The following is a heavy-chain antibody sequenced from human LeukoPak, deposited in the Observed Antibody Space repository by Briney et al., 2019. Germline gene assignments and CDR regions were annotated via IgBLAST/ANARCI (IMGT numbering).Heavy chain of an antibody. J-gene: IGHJ5*02. CDR3: AADHDYSLSYDSYGPLDA. CDR1: GFTFSSSA. Sequence: ASVKVSCKASGFTFSSSAVQWVRQARGERFEWIGWIGVGSGSTNYAERFQDRVTITRDMSTSTTYMELSSLRSEDTAVYYCAADHDYSLSYDSYGPLDAWGQGTLVTVSS. V-gene: IGHV1-58*01. CDR2: IGVGSGST. D-gene: IGHD4-11*01.